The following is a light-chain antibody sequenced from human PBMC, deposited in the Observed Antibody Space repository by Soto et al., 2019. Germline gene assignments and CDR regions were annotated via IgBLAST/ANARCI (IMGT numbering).Light chain of an antibody. CDR2: NNL. CDR1: SSNFGAGYE. CDR3: QSFDSSLRVYV. V-gene: IGLV1-40*01. Sequence: LTQPPSVSGAPGQRVTISCTGSSSNFGAGYEVHWYKQLPGAAPTLVIFNNLNRPSGVPERFSGSKSGTSASLVISGLQAEDEADYYCQSFDSSLRVYVFGSGTKVTVL. J-gene: IGLJ1*01.